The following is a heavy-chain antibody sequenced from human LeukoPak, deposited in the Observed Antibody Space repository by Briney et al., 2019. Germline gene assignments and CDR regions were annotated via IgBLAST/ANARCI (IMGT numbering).Heavy chain of an antibody. CDR3: ARDRRSSWYYFDY. CDR1: GFTFSSYA. D-gene: IGHD6-13*01. J-gene: IGHJ4*02. CDR2: ISYDGSNK. V-gene: IGHV3-30*04. Sequence: GGSLRLSCAASGFTFSSYAVHWVRQAPGKGLEWVAVISYDGSNKYYADSVKGRFTISRDNSKNTLYLQMNSLRAEDTAVYYCARDRRSSWYYFDYWGQGTLVTVSS.